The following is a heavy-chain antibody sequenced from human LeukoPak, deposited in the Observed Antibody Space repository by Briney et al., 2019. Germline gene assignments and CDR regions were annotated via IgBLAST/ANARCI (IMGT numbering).Heavy chain of an antibody. CDR1: GFTFSSYA. V-gene: IGHV3-64*04. Sequence: PGGSLRLSCSASGFTFSSYAMHWVRQAPGKGLEYVSAISSNGGSTYYADSVKGRFTISRDNSKNTLYLQMNSLRAEDTAVYYCARAVIHPYYYYGMDVWGQGTTVTVSS. CDR3: ARAVIHPYYYYGMDV. J-gene: IGHJ6*02. CDR2: ISSNGGST. D-gene: IGHD4-11*01.